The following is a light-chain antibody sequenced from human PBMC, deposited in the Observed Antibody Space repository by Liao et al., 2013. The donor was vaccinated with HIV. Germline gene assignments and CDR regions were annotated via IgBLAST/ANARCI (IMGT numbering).Light chain of an antibody. CDR1: NIGSKS. CDR3: QAWDSSTFV. V-gene: IGLV3-21*01. CDR2: YDS. J-gene: IGLJ1*01. Sequence: SYELTQPPSVSVAPGKTASITCGENNIGSKSVHWYQQKPGQAPVLVIYYDSDRPSGIPERFSGSNSGNTATLTINRVEAGDEADYYCQAWDSSTFVFGTGTKVTVL.